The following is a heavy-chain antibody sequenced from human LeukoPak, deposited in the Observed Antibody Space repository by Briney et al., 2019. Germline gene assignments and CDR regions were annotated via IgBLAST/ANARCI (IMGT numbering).Heavy chain of an antibody. CDR1: GYTFTSYY. V-gene: IGHV1-2*02. CDR3: ARSRTPYYYDSSGYYLFDY. CDR2: ISPYTGGT. Sequence: GASVKVSCKASGYTFTSYYMHWVRQAPGQGLEWMGWISPYTGGTNYAQKFQGRVTITRDTSSNTVYMELSRLRSDDTAVYYCARSRTPYYYDSSGYYLFDYWGQGTLVTVSS. D-gene: IGHD3-22*01. J-gene: IGHJ4*02.